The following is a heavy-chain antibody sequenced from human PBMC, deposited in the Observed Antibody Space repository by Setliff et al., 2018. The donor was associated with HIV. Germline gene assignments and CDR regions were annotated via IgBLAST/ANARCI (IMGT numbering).Heavy chain of an antibody. D-gene: IGHD3-10*01. CDR2: INEDGSEK. CDR3: GRSHFGSGTSYGMDV. CDR1: GFTFGDYA. V-gene: IGHV3-7*01. Sequence: PGGSLRLSCTTSGFTFGDYAVSWVRQAPGKGLEWVANINEDGSEKYYVDSVKGRFTISRDNAKNSLYLQMNSLRAEDTAVYFCGRSHFGSGTSYGMDVWGQGTAVTVSS. J-gene: IGHJ6*02.